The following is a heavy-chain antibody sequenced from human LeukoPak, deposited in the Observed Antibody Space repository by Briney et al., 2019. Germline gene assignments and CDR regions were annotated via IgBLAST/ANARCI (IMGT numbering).Heavy chain of an antibody. D-gene: IGHD1-20*01. V-gene: IGHV3-23*01. Sequence: GGSLRLSCAGSGFTFSSYVMTWVRQPPGQGLEWVSAIRGSGGTTYYADSVKGRFTISRDNSKNTLYLQMNSLRAEDTAVYYCAKDTGRITITVPKDAFDIWGQGTMVTVSS. CDR2: IRGSGGTT. J-gene: IGHJ3*02. CDR3: AKDTGRITITVPKDAFDI. CDR1: GFTFSSYV.